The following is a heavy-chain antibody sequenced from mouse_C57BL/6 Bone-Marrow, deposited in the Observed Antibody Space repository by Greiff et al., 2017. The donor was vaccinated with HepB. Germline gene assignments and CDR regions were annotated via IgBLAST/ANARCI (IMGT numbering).Heavy chain of an antibody. D-gene: IGHD1-1*01. CDR2: IYPGGGYT. V-gene: IGHV1-63*01. J-gene: IGHJ1*03. CDR3: ASGSPLYFDV. Sequence: LVESGAELVRPGTSVKMSCKASGYTFTNYWIGWAKQRPGHGLEWIGDIYPGGGYTNYNEKFKGKATLTADKSSSTAYMQFSSLTSEDSAIYYCASGSPLYFDVWGTGTTVTVSS. CDR1: GYTFTNYW.